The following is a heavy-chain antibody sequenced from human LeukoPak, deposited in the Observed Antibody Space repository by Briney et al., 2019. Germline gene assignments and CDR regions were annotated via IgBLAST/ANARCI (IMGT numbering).Heavy chain of an antibody. Sequence: PSETLSLTCTVSGGSISSYYWSWIRQPPGKGLEWIGYIYYSGSTNYNPSLKSRVTISVDTSKNQFSLKPSSVTAADTAVYYCARGIAARLNDYWGQGTLVTVSS. CDR2: IYYSGST. V-gene: IGHV4-59*01. CDR3: ARGIAARLNDY. CDR1: GGSISSYY. D-gene: IGHD6-6*01. J-gene: IGHJ4*02.